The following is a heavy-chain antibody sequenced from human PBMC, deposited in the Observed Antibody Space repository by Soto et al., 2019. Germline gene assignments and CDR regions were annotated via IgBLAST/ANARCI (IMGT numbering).Heavy chain of an antibody. CDR1: GGAFSSFD. V-gene: IGHV1-69*01. Sequence: QVQLVQSGAEVKKPGSSVKVSCKASGGAFSSFDISWVRQAPGLGLEWMGGSIPVLGTTSYAQKYQGRITITADASTRAAHMGLYSLRPDDTSIYSCGRARAERERSYDFLAGSFHSWGQAALHTISS. CDR2: SIPVLGTT. D-gene: IGHD3-9*01. CDR3: GRARAERERSYDFLAGSFHS. J-gene: IGHJ1*01.